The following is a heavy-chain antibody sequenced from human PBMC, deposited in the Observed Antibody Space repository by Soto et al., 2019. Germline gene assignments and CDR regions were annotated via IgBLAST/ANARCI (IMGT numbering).Heavy chain of an antibody. CDR3: ARSSCTNGVCYLGYFDH. V-gene: IGHV4-39*01. CDR2: IYYSGST. CDR1: GGSISNNNYY. D-gene: IGHD2-8*01. Sequence: SETLSLTCTVSGGSISNNNYYWGWIRQPPGKGLEWIASIYYSGSTYYNPSPRSRVTMSVDTSKNQFSLKLTSVTAADTAVYSCARSSCTNGVCYLGYFDHWGQGTLVTVSS. J-gene: IGHJ4*02.